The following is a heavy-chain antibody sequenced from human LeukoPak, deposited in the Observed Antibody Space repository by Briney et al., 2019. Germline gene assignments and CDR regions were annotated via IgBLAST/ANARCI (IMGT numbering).Heavy chain of an antibody. J-gene: IGHJ4*02. V-gene: IGHV1-2*02. CDR2: INPNSGGT. CDR1: GYTFTGYY. D-gene: IGHD2-2*02. Sequence: GASVKVSCKASGYTFTGYYMHWVRQAPGQGLEWMGWINPNSGGTNYAQKFQGRVTMTRDTSISTAYMELSRLRSDDTAVYYCARALGYCSSTSCYTGLFDYWGQGTLVTVSS. CDR3: ARALGYCSSTSCYTGLFDY.